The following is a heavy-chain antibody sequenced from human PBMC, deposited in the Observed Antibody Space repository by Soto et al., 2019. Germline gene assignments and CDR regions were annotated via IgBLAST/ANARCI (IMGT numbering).Heavy chain of an antibody. CDR2: IYYSGIT. Sequence: SETLSLTCTVSGGSISSYYWSWIRQPPGKGLEWIGYIYYSGITNYNPSLKSRVTISVDTSKNQFSLKLSSVTAADTAVYYCARDYYYGMDVWGPGTTVTVSS. CDR3: ARDYYYGMDV. J-gene: IGHJ6*02. CDR1: GGSISSYY. V-gene: IGHV4-59*12.